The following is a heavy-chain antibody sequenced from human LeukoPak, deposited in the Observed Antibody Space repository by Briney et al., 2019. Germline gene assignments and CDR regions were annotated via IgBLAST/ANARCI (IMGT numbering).Heavy chain of an antibody. CDR1: GFTFSSYS. CDR2: ISSSSSYI. V-gene: IGHV3-21*01. D-gene: IGHD3-10*01. J-gene: IGHJ4*02. CDR3: AREDPGAYYFDY. Sequence: GGSLRLSCAASGFTFSSYSMNWVRQAPGKGLEWVSSISSSSSYIYYADSVKGRFTISRDNAKNSLYLQMNSLRAEDTAVYYCAREDPGAYYFDYWGQGTLVTVSS.